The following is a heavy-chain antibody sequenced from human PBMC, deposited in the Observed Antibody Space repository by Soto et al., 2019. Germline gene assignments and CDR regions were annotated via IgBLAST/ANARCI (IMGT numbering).Heavy chain of an antibody. V-gene: IGHV1-46*01. D-gene: IGHD2-2*01. CDR1: GYTFTSYY. J-gene: IGHJ6*01. CDR2: INPSGGST. CDR3: ARMRVPAASGYYYYGMDV. Sequence: ASVKVSCKASGYTFTSYYIHWMQQAPGQGLEWMGIINPSGGSTSYAQKFQGRVTMTRDTSTSTVYMELSSLRSEDTAVYYCARMRVPAASGYYYYGMDVWGQGTTV.